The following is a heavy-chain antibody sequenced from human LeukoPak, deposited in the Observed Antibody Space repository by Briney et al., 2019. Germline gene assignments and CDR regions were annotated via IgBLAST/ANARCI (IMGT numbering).Heavy chain of an antibody. Sequence: GGSLGLSCAASGFTFSNAWMRWACQTPGRGLEWVGRIKSKTDGGTTDYAAPVKGRFTISRDDSKNTLYLQMNSLKTEDTAVYYCTTAGWELLAYYFDYWGQGTLVTVSS. CDR3: TTAGWELLAYYFDY. CDR2: IKSKTDGGTT. CDR1: GFTFSNAW. V-gene: IGHV3-15*01. D-gene: IGHD1-26*01. J-gene: IGHJ4*02.